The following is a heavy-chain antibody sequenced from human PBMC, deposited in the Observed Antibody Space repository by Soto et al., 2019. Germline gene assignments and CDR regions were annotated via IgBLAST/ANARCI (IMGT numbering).Heavy chain of an antibody. V-gene: IGHV3-23*01. D-gene: IGHD6-19*01. CDR2: ISAGGDST. CDR3: AKDWGSGWFRSYFDS. J-gene: IGHJ4*02. CDR1: GFTFNTYG. Sequence: EVQLLESGGGLVQPGGSLRLSCAASGFTFNTYGMRWVRQAPGKGLQWVSVISAGGDSTYYADSVQGLFTISRDNSKDSLLLQMNSLRAEDTAVYYCAKDWGSGWFRSYFDSWGQGTLVTVSS.